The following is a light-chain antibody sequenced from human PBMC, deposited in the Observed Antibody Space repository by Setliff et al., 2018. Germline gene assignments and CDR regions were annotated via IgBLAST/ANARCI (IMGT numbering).Light chain of an antibody. V-gene: IGLV2-8*01. CDR3: SSYAGSNNFV. CDR1: SIDVSGYNY. CDR2: DVT. Sequence: QSVLAQPPSASGSPGQSVTISCAGTSIDVSGYNYVSWYQQHPGKAPQLIIYDVTKRPPGVPDRLSGSKSGNTASLTVSGLQADDEADYYCSSYAGSNNFVFGTGTKVTVL. J-gene: IGLJ1*01.